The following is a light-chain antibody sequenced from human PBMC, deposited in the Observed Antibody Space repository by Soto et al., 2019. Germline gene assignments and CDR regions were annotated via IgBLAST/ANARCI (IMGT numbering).Light chain of an antibody. CDR3: SSYTSSSTQV. J-gene: IGLJ3*02. V-gene: IGLV2-14*01. CDR1: SSDVGGYNY. Sequence: QSVLTQPASVSGSPGQSITISCTGTSSDVGGYNYVSWYQQHPGKVPKLMIYKVNNRPSGVSNRFSGSKSGNTASLTISGLQAEDEADYYCSSYTSSSTQVLGGGTKLTVL. CDR2: KVN.